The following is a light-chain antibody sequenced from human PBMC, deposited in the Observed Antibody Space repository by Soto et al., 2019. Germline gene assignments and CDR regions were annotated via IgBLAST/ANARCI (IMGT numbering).Light chain of an antibody. CDR2: STT. V-gene: IGLV8-61*01. CDR1: SGSVSLANN. Sequence: QTVVTQESSFSVSPGGTVTLTCGLISGSVSLANNPSWYQQTPGQAPRTLIYSTTTRSSGVPDRFSGSILGNKAALTITGAQADDESDYYCALFMGNGISVFGTGTKVTVL. CDR3: ALFMGNGISV. J-gene: IGLJ1*01.